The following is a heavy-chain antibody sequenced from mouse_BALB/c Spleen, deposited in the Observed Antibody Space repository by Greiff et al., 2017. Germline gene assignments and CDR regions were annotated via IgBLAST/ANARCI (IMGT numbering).Heavy chain of an antibody. Sequence: QVQLQQSGAELARPGASVTLSCKASGYTFTDYYINWVKQRTGQGLEWIGEIYPGSGNTYYNEKFKGKATLTADKSSSTAYMQLSSLTSEDSAVYFCARREVSYAMDYWGQGTSVTVSS. J-gene: IGHJ4*01. CDR1: GYTFTDYY. CDR2: IYPGSGNT. CDR3: ARREVSYAMDY. V-gene: IGHV1-77*01. D-gene: IGHD6-2*01.